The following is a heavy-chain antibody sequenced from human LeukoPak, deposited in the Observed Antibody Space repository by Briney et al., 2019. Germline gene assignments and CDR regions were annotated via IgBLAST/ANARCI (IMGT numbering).Heavy chain of an antibody. CDR1: GFTFSHFG. D-gene: IGHD4-11*01. V-gene: IGHV3-33*06. J-gene: IGHJ4*02. Sequence: PGGSLRLSCEASGFTFSHFGMHWVRQAPGKGLEWVAVIWSDATNQYYGDSVKGRFTISRDNFKKTVSLQMDSLRAEDTAVYYCAKDAQRGIDYSNSLEHWGQGSLVTVSS. CDR3: AKDAQRGIDYSNSLEH. CDR2: IWSDATNQ.